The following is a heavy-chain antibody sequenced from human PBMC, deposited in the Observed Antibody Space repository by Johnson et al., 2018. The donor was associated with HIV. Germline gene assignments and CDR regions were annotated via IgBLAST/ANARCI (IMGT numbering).Heavy chain of an antibody. CDR2: IRYDGSNK. CDR3: AQVGGTTSRRDAFDI. D-gene: IGHD1-1*01. CDR1: GFPFSSYG. V-gene: IGHV3-30*02. J-gene: IGHJ3*02. Sequence: QVQLVESGGGVVQPGGSLRLSCAASGFPFSSYGMHWVRQAPGKGLEWVAFIRYDGSNKYYADSVKGRFTISRDNSKNTLYLQMNSLSAEDTAVYHCAQVGGTTSRRDAFDIWGQGTMVTVAS.